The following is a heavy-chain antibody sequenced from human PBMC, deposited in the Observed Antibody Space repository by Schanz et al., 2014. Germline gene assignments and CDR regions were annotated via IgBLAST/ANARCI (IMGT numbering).Heavy chain of an antibody. CDR1: GFTFTTYA. V-gene: IGHV3-23*01. D-gene: IGHD3-22*01. J-gene: IGHJ4*02. Sequence: DVRLLESGGGLVQPGGSLRLSCAASGFTFTTYAMTWVRQAPGKGLEWVSNISSTGSSTYYADSVKGRFTISRDNSKNTLYLQMNSLRAEDTAVYFCAKDADDYDSVIVPDHWGQGALVTVSS. CDR3: AKDADDYDSVIVPDH. CDR2: ISSTGSST.